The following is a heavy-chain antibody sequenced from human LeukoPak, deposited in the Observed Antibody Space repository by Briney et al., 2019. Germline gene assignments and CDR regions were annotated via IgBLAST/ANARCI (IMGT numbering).Heavy chain of an antibody. CDR2: IYPGDSDT. Sequence: GESLKISCKGSGYSFTSYWIGWARQLPGKGLEWMGIIYPGDSDTRYSPSFQGQVTISADKSISTAYLQWSSLKASDTAMYYCARFLIQDTAMVTFPDYWGQGTLVTVSS. CDR3: ARFLIQDTAMVTFPDY. J-gene: IGHJ4*02. CDR1: GYSFTSYW. D-gene: IGHD5-18*01. V-gene: IGHV5-51*01.